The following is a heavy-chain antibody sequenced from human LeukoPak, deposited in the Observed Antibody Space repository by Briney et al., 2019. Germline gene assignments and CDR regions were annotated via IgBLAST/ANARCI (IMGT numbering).Heavy chain of an antibody. CDR1: GGSISSYY. V-gene: IGHV4-59*01. CDR2: IYYSGST. J-gene: IGHJ6*02. CDR3: ARVNWNDARYYYGMDV. D-gene: IGHD1-1*01. Sequence: SETLSLTCTVSGGSISSYYWSWIRQPPGKGLEWIGYIYYSGSTDYNPSLKSRVTISVDTSKNQFSLKLSSVTAADTAVYYCARVNWNDARYYYGMDVWGQGTTVTVSS.